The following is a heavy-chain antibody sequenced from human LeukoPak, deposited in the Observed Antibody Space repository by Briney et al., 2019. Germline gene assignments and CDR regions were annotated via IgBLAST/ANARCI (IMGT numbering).Heavy chain of an antibody. D-gene: IGHD3-3*01. CDR1: VGSVTITNW. CDR3: AREGGFYRPLDY. V-gene: IGHV4-4*02. J-gene: IGHJ4*02. Sequence: SETLSLTCDVSVGSVTITNWWTWVRQPPRKGLEWIGEVHLDGRTNYNPSLKSRLIMSVDLPENHVSLKLTSVTAADTAVYYCAREGGFYRPLDYSGQGTLVTVSS. CDR2: VHLDGRT.